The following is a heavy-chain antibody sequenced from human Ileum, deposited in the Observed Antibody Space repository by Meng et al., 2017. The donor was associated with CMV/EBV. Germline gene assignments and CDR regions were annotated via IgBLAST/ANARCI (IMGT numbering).Heavy chain of an antibody. J-gene: IGHJ4*02. CDR2: ISGGNGKT. CDR3: ARDRGNFLLPF. D-gene: IGHD1-7*01. Sequence: SCKASGYTFTSYAIFWVRQAPGQSLEWLGWISGGNGKTRYSEKFQDRVTITGDTSATTAYMELSSLTSEDTAVYFRARDRGNFLLPFWGQGTLVTVSS. CDR1: GYTFTSYA. V-gene: IGHV1-3*01.